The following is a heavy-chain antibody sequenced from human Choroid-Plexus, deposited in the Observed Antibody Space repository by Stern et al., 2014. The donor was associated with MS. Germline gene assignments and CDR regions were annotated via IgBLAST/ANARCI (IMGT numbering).Heavy chain of an antibody. J-gene: IGHJ5*02. V-gene: IGHV3-30*18. Sequence: VQLVESGGGVVQPGRPLRLSCVASGFTFGSCAMHWVRQAPGKGLEWVVGVSYDGSNNYYADSVKGRFTISRDNSQNTLYMQMSILRPENTAVYYCAKDRQYLTYFFDHWGQGSLFTVSS. CDR1: GFTFGSCA. D-gene: IGHD2/OR15-2a*01. CDR3: AKDRQYLTYFFDH. CDR2: VSYDGSNN.